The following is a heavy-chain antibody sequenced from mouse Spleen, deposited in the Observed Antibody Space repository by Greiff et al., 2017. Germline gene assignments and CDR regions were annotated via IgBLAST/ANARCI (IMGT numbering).Heavy chain of an antibody. CDR2: INPNNGGT. CDR3: ATLYYDHDPGEFDY. V-gene: IGHV1-22*01. Sequence: EVQLQQSGPELVKPGASVKMSCKASGYTFTDYNMHWVKQSHGKSLEWIGYINPNNGGTSYNQKFKGKATLTVNKSSSTAYMELRSLTSEDSAVYYCATLYYDHDPGEFDYWGQGTTLTVSS. D-gene: IGHD2-4*01. J-gene: IGHJ2*01. CDR1: GYTFTDYN.